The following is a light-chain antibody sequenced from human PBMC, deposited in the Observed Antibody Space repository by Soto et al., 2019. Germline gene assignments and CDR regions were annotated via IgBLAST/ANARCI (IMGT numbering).Light chain of an antibody. Sequence: EIVMTQSPATLSVSPGERATLSCRASQSVSSSLAWYQQKPGQAPRLLLYGASTRATGIPARFSGSGSGTEFTLTISSLQSEDFAVYYCQQRSSWMWAFGQGTRVEVK. V-gene: IGKV3-15*01. J-gene: IGKJ1*01. CDR3: QQRSSWMWA. CDR2: GAS. CDR1: QSVSSS.